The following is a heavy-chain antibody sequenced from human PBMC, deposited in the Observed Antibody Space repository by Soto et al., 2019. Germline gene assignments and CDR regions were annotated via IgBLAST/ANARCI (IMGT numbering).Heavy chain of an antibody. CDR3: ARRYYDSSGYRFDY. CDR1: GYTFTSHD. V-gene: IGHV1-69*13. Sequence: ASVKVSCKASGYTFTSHDINWMRQTTGQGLEWMGGIIPIFGTANYAQKFQGRVTITADESTSTAYMELSSLRSEDTAVYYCARRYYDSSGYRFDYWGQGTLVTVSS. D-gene: IGHD3-22*01. J-gene: IGHJ4*02. CDR2: IIPIFGTA.